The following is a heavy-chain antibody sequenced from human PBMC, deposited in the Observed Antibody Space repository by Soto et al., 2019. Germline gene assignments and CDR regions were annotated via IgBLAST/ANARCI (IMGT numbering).Heavy chain of an antibody. CDR1: GGSISNFY. CDR2: ISYSGNT. V-gene: IGHV4-59*01. D-gene: IGHD2-8*01. CDR3: ARAPMVLSRSYFDS. J-gene: IGHJ4*02. Sequence: SETLSLTCTVSGGSISNFYWSWIRQPPGKGLEWIGYISYSGNTNSNPSLKSRVSISVDTSKNQLSLNLTSVTAADTAVYYCARAPMVLSRSYFDSWGQGTPVTVSS.